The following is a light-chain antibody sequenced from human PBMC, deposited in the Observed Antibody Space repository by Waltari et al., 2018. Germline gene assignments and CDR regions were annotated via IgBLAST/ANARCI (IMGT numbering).Light chain of an antibody. Sequence: QSALTQPASVSGSPGQSITISCTGTSSAAGSHNLASWYQHHPGKAPKLMIYEDTKRPSGVSNRFSGSKSGNTASLTISGLQAEDEADYYCCSYAGGTASILLGGGTKLTVL. CDR1: SSAAGSHNL. J-gene: IGLJ2*01. CDR2: EDT. V-gene: IGLV2-23*01. CDR3: CSYAGGTASIL.